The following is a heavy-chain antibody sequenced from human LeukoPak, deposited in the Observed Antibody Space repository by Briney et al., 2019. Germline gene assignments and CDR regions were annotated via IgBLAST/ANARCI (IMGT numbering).Heavy chain of an antibody. V-gene: IGHV4-39*07. CDR3: ARDAEGPGIDSSGYYFDY. J-gene: IGHJ4*02. CDR2: IYYSGST. D-gene: IGHD3-22*01. Sequence: SETLSLTCTVSGGSISSSSYYWGWIRQPPGKGLEWIGSIYYSGSTYYNPSLKSRVTISVDTSKNQFSLKLSSVTAADTAVYYCARDAEGPGIDSSGYYFDYWGQGTWSPSPQ. CDR1: GGSISSSSYY.